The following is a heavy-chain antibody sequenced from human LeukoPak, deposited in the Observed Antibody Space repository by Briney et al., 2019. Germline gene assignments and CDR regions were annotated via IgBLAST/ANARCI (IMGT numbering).Heavy chain of an antibody. V-gene: IGHV4-34*01. CDR1: GGSFNGYF. CDR2: INHSGSP. J-gene: IGHJ4*02. D-gene: IGHD6-19*01. CDR3: AREGSSGWYYFDY. Sequence: PSETLSLTCAVYGGSFNGYFWSWIRQPPGKGLEWIGEINHSGSPNYNPSLKSRVTISVDTSKNQVSLKLNSVTAADTAVYYCAREGSSGWYYFDYWGQGTLVTVSS.